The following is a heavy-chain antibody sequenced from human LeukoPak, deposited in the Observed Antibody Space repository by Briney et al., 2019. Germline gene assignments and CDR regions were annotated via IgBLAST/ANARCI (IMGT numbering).Heavy chain of an antibody. CDR1: GFTFSSYA. Sequence: GGSLRLSCAAAGFTFSSYAMSWVRQAPGKGLEWVSAISGSGGSTYYADSVKGRFTISRDNSKNTLYLQMDSLRAEDTAVYYCAKITRGEQELGYWGQGTLVTVSS. CDR2: ISGSGGST. D-gene: IGHD3-3*01. CDR3: AKITRGEQELGY. V-gene: IGHV3-23*01. J-gene: IGHJ4*02.